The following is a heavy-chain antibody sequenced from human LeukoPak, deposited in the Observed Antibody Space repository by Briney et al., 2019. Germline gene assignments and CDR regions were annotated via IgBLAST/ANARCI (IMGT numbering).Heavy chain of an antibody. D-gene: IGHD3-22*01. CDR1: GYTFTNYG. V-gene: IGHV1-18*04. Sequence: GASVKVSCKASGYTFTNYGLGWVRQAPGQGLEWMGWISAHNGNTNYAQNFQDRVTMTTDTSTSTAYMELSSLRSEDTAVYYCARPQGGYDSDAFDIWGQGTMVTVSS. CDR3: ARPQGGYDSDAFDI. J-gene: IGHJ3*02. CDR2: ISAHNGNT.